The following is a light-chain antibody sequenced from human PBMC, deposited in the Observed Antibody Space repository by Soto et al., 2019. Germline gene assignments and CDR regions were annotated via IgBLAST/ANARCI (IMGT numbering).Light chain of an antibody. Sequence: IQLTQSPSSMSASVEERVTITCRASQGVRSYLAWYQQRPGKAPKLLIFGASTLQSGVPSRFSGGGSGTDFTLTITSLQPEDFATYYCHQVYTYPRTFGQGTKVVIK. CDR1: QGVRSY. V-gene: IGKV1-9*01. CDR2: GAS. CDR3: HQVYTYPRT. J-gene: IGKJ1*01.